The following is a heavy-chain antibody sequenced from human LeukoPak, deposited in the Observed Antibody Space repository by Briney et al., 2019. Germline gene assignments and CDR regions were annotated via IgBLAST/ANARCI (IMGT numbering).Heavy chain of an antibody. D-gene: IGHD1-26*01. Sequence: ASVKDSCKASKDTFTIYDVNWVRPATGLGLEWMGWMNPNSGNTGYAQKFQGRVTMTMNSSISTAYMELTSLTSEDTAVYYCARSTMGARRRYDYWGQGTLVTVSS. J-gene: IGHJ4*02. V-gene: IGHV1-8*01. CDR1: KDTFTIYD. CDR3: ARSTMGARRRYDY. CDR2: MNPNSGNT.